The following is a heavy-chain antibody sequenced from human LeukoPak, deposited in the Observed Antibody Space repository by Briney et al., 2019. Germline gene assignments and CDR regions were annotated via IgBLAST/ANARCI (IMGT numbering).Heavy chain of an antibody. J-gene: IGHJ4*02. D-gene: IGHD4-23*01. CDR3: ASFTYYGGNFGY. CDR2: IYSGGST. CDR1: GLIFSSYD. Sequence: RGSLRLSCVGSGLIFSSYDMGWVRQAPGKGLEWVSVIYSGGSTYYADSVKGRFTISRDNSKNTLYLQMNSLRAEDTAVYYCASFTYYGGNFGYWGQGTLVTVSS. V-gene: IGHV3-53*01.